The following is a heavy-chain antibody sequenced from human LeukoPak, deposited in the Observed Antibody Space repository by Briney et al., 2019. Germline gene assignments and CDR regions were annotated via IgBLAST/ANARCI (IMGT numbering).Heavy chain of an antibody. CDR1: GYTFTSYG. J-gene: IGHJ1*01. Sequence: ASVKVSCKASGYTFTSYGISWVRQAPGQGLEWMGWINPNSGGTNYAQKFQGRVTMTRDTSISTAYMELSRLRSDDTAVYYCARVLGYCSSTSCRREYFQHWGQGTLVTVSS. CDR3: ARVLGYCSSTSCRREYFQH. D-gene: IGHD2-2*01. CDR2: INPNSGGT. V-gene: IGHV1-2*02.